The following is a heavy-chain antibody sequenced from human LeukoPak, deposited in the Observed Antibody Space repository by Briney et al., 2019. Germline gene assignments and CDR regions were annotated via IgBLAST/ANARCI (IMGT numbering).Heavy chain of an antibody. CDR3: ARDPRYCSSTSCPVGY. CDR2: ISSSSSYI. V-gene: IGHV3-21*01. CDR1: GFTFSSYS. Sequence: GGSLRLSCAASGFTFSSYSMNWVRQAPGKGLEWVSSISSSSSYIYYADSVKGRFTISRDNAKNSLYLQMNSLRAEDTAVYYCARDPRYCSSTSCPVGYWGQGTLVTVSS. J-gene: IGHJ4*02. D-gene: IGHD2-2*01.